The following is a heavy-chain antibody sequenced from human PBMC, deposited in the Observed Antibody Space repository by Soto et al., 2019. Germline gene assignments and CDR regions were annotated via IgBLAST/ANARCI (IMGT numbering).Heavy chain of an antibody. D-gene: IGHD6-19*01. CDR1: GFTFSSYG. CDR2: ISYDGSNK. CDR3: AKGGIAVAGYYYYDMDV. Sequence: GESLKISCAASGFTFSSYGMHWVRQAPGKGLEWVAVISYDGSNKYYADSVKGRFTISRDNSKNTLYLQMNSLRAEDTAVYYCAKGGIAVAGYYYYDMDVWGQGTTVTVSS. J-gene: IGHJ6*02. V-gene: IGHV3-30*18.